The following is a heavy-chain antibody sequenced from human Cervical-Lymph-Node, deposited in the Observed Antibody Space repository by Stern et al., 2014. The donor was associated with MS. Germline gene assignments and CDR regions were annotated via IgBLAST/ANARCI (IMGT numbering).Heavy chain of an antibody. CDR2: ITPSNGNT. CDR1: GDTFPNRY. D-gene: IGHD3-10*01. CDR3: ASPSRGSYHAFDI. J-gene: IGHJ3*02. Sequence: QLLQSGAEVKKTGSSVKVSCKASGDTFPNRYLHWARKAPGQAIDWMGWITPSNGNTNYARKYQDRVTFSRDRSLSTAYMELSSLRSEDTAMYYCASPSRGSYHAFDIWAQGTMVTVSS. V-gene: IGHV1-45*02.